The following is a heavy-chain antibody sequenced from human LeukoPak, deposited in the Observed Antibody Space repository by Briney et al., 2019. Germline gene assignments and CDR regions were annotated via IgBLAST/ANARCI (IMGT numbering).Heavy chain of an antibody. V-gene: IGHV1-18*01. CDR1: GYTFTNYG. CDR2: INAYNGNT. D-gene: IGHD2-15*01. J-gene: IGHJ4*02. CDR3: MRVPELPDY. Sequence: ASVKVSCKASGYTFTNYGTNWVRQAPGQGLEWMGWINAYNGNTNYSQNFQGRVTMTTDTSTTTAYMELRSLRSDDTAVYYCMRVPELPDYWGQGTLVTVSS.